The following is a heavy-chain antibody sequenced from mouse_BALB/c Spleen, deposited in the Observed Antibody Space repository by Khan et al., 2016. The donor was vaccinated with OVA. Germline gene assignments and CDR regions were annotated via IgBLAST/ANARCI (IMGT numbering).Heavy chain of an antibody. CDR1: GYTFTNYG. D-gene: IGHD2-4*01. J-gene: IGHJ3*01. V-gene: IGHV9-1*02. CDR2: INTYTGEP. Sequence: LVESGPELKKPGETVKISCKASGYTFTNYGMYWVKQAPRKGLKWMGWINTYTGEPTYADDFKGRFAFSLETYASTAYLQINNLKNEDMATYFCAKRREYDYDEFAYWGQGTLVTVSA. CDR3: AKRREYDYDEFAY.